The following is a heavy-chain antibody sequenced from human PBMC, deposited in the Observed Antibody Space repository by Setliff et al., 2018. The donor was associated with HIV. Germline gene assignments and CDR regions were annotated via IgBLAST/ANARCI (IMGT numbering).Heavy chain of an antibody. CDR1: GGSISSGGYY. CDR3: ARDDVGGSWKWFDP. V-gene: IGHV4-39*02. CDR2: IYYSGST. Sequence: SETLSLTCTVSGGSISSGGYYWSWIRQPPGKGLEWIGSIYYSGSTYYNPSLKSRVTISVDTSKNQFSLKLSSVTAADTAVYYCARDDVGGSWKWFDPWGQGTLVTVSS. D-gene: IGHD1-26*01. J-gene: IGHJ5*02.